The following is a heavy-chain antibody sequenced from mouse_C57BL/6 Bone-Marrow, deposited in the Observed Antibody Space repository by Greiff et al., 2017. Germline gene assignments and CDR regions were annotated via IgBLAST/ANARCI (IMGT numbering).Heavy chain of an antibody. Sequence: EVMLVESEGGLVQPGSSMKLSCTASGFTFSDYYMAWVRQVPEKGLEWVANINYDGSSTYYLDSLKSRFIISRDNAKNILYLQMSSLKSEDTATYYCARDLLYYFDYWGQGTTLTVSS. CDR3: ARDLLYYFDY. V-gene: IGHV5-16*01. CDR1: GFTFSDYY. J-gene: IGHJ2*01. CDR2: INYDGSST. D-gene: IGHD2-1*01.